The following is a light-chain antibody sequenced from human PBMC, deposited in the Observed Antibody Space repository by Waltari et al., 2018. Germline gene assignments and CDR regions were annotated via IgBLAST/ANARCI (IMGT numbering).Light chain of an antibody. CDR1: SSDVGSYHL. CDR3: CSYVGSSTWV. J-gene: IGLJ3*02. Sequence: QSALTQPASVSGSPGQSITISCTGTSSDVGSYHLVSWYQQHPGKAPTLMMYEVSKRPSGVSNRFSGSKSANAASLTISGLQAEDEADYHCCSYVGSSTWVYGGGTKLTVL. CDR2: EVS. V-gene: IGLV2-23*02.